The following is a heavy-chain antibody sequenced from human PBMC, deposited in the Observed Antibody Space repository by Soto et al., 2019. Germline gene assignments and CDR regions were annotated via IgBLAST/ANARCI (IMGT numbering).Heavy chain of an antibody. CDR3: ARGGAARPYWFDP. Sequence: SETLSLTCTVSGGSISSYYWSWIRQPPGKGLEWIGYIYYSGGTNYNPSLKSRVTISVDTSKNQFSLKLSSVTAADTAVYYCARGGAARPYWFDPWGQGTLVTVSS. V-gene: IGHV4-59*12. CDR1: GGSISSYY. CDR2: IYYSGGT. J-gene: IGHJ5*02. D-gene: IGHD6-6*01.